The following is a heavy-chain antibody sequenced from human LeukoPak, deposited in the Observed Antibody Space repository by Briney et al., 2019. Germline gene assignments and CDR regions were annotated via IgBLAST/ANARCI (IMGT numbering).Heavy chain of an antibody. J-gene: IGHJ2*01. CDR1: GYSFTSSW. CDR3: ARTPDYGGNYWYFDL. D-gene: IGHD4-23*01. V-gene: IGHV5-51*01. Sequence: GESLKISCKGSGYSFTSSWIGWVRQMPGKGLEWMGIIYPGDSDTRYSPSFQGQVAISADKSISTAYLQWSSLKASDTAMYYCARTPDYGGNYWYFDLWGRGTLVTVSS. CDR2: IYPGDSDT.